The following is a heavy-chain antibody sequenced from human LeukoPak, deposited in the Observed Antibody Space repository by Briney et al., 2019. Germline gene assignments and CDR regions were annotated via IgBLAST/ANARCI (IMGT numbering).Heavy chain of an antibody. CDR3: ARGPGYYYYYYMDV. D-gene: IGHD3-10*01. V-gene: IGHV4-34*01. Sequence: SETLSLTCAVYGGSFSGYYWSWIRQPPGKGLEWIGEINHSGSTNYNPSLKSRVTISVDTSKNQFSLKLSSVTAADTAVYYCARGPGYYYYYYMDVWGKRTTVTVSS. J-gene: IGHJ6*03. CDR1: GGSFSGYY. CDR2: INHSGST.